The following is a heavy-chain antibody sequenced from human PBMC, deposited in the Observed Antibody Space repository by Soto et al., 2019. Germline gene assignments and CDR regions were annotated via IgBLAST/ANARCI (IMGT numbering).Heavy chain of an antibody. CDR3: ARVSSGWLDS. CDR1: GGSISSGGYY. J-gene: IGHJ5*01. D-gene: IGHD6-19*01. CDR2: IYYRGST. V-gene: IGHV4-31*03. Sequence: QVQLQESGPGLVKPSQTLSLTCTVSGGSISSGGYYWSWIRQHPGKGLEWIGYIYYRGSTYYNPSIKSRVTISVDTSKNQFALNLSSVTAADTDVYYCARVSSGWLDSWGQGTLVTVSS.